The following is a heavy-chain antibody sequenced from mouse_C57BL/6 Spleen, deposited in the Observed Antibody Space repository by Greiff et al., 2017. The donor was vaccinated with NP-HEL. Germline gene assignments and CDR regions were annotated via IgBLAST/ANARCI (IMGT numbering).Heavy chain of an antibody. CDR1: GFTFSSYG. D-gene: IGHD2-5*01. Sequence: VQLKESGGDLVKPGGSLKLSCAASGFTFSSYGMSWVRQTPDKRLEWVATISSGGSYTYYPDSVKGRFTISRDNAKNTLYLQMSSLKSEDTAMYYCARQGGYSNYPDYWGQGTTLTVSS. CDR3: ARQGGYSNYPDY. J-gene: IGHJ2*01. CDR2: ISSGGSYT. V-gene: IGHV5-6*01.